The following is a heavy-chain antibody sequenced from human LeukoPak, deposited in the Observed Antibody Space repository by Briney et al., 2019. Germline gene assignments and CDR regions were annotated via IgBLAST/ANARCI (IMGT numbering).Heavy chain of an antibody. D-gene: IGHD6-19*01. CDR3: ARGAVAGTHAFDI. CDR2: TYYRSKWYN. J-gene: IGHJ3*02. CDR1: GDSFSSNSAA. Sequence: SQTLSLTCAISGDSFSSNSAAWAWVRQSPSRGLEWLGRTYYRSKWYNDYAVSVKSRITLNADTSKNHISLQLTSVTPEDTAVYYCARGAVAGTHAFDIWGQGTMVTVSS. V-gene: IGHV6-1*01.